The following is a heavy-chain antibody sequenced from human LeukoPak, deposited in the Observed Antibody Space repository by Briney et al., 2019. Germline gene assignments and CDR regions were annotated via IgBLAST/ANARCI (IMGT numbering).Heavy chain of an antibody. V-gene: IGHV3-64*01. J-gene: IGHJ3*02. D-gene: IGHD5-18*01. CDR1: GFTFSSYA. CDR2: ISSNGGST. Sequence: GGSLRLSCAASGFTFSSYAMHWVRQAPGRGLEYVSAISSNGGSTYYANSVKGRFTISRDNSKNTLYLQMGSLRAEDMAVYYCARDGGTAMVFGAFDIWGQGTVVTVSS. CDR3: ARDGGTAMVFGAFDI.